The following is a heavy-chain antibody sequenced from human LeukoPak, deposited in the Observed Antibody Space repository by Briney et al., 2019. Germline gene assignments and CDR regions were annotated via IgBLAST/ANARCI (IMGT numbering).Heavy chain of an antibody. Sequence: GASVKVSCKASGYTFTSYDINWVRQAPGQGLEWMGWINPNSGGTNYAQKFQGRVTMTRDTSISTAYMELSRLRSDDTAVYYCARDRRRENYYGSGRYPNRPYNWFDPWGQGTLVTVSS. J-gene: IGHJ5*02. CDR3: ARDRRRENYYGSGRYPNRPYNWFDP. CDR2: INPNSGGT. D-gene: IGHD3-10*01. V-gene: IGHV1-2*02. CDR1: GYTFTSYD.